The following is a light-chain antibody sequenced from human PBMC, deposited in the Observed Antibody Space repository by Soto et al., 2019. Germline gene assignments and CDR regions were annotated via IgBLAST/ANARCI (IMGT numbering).Light chain of an antibody. Sequence: QSALTQPASVSGSPGQSITISCTGTSSDVGGYNYVSWYQQHPAKAHKLMIYEVSNRPSGVSSRFSGYKSGNTASLTISGLQADDEADYYCSSYTSSSTRVFGTGTKLTVL. CDR3: SSYTSSSTRV. V-gene: IGLV2-14*01. J-gene: IGLJ1*01. CDR1: SSDVGGYNY. CDR2: EVS.